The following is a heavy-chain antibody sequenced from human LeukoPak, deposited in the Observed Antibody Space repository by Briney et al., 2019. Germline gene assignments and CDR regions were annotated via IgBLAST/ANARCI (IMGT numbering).Heavy chain of an antibody. J-gene: IGHJ4*02. CDR2: IRSKANSYAP. Sequence: GGSLRLSCAASGFNFSGSAMHWVRQASGKGLEGVGRIRSKANSYAPAYAASVQGRSTISRDDSKNTAYLQMNSLKTEDTAVYYCTRGSYYYDSSGPGDYWGQGTLVTVSS. CDR1: GFNFSGSA. D-gene: IGHD3-22*01. V-gene: IGHV3-73*01. CDR3: TRGSYYYDSSGPGDY.